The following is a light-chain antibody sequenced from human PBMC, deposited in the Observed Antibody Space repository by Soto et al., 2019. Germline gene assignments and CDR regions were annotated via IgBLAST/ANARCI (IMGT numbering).Light chain of an antibody. V-gene: IGLV1-36*01. CDR1: SSNIGNNA. Sequence: VVTQPPSVSEAPRQRVSISCSGSSSNIGNNAVNWYQQLPGKAPKLLIYYDDLLPSGVSDRFAGSKSGTSASLAISGPQSEDEADYDCAAWDDSLNGVVFGGGTKVTVL. CDR2: YDD. J-gene: IGLJ2*01. CDR3: AAWDDSLNGVV.